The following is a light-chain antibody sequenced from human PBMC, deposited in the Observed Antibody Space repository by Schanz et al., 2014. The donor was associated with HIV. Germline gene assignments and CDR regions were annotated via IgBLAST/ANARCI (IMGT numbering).Light chain of an antibody. CDR3: QQRINWPRT. CDR1: QSVSSSY. CDR2: GAS. Sequence: EIVLTQSPGTLSLSPGERATLSCRASQSVSSSYLAWYQQKPGQAPRLLIYGASSRATGIPDRFSGSESGTDFTLTISRLEPEDFAVYYCQQRINWPRTFGQGTKVEIK. V-gene: IGKV3D-20*02. J-gene: IGKJ1*01.